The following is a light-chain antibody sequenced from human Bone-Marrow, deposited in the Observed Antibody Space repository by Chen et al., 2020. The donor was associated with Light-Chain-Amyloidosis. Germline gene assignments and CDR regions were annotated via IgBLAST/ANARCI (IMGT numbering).Light chain of an antibody. CDR3: QQRFAWPIT. CDR2: DTF. CDR1: QTVKGY. J-gene: IGKJ3*01. V-gene: IGKV3-11*01. Sequence: EIVLTQSPATLSLSPGERATLSCRASQTVKGYLAWYQQKPGQAPGLLIYDTFNRATGIPARFSGSGSGTDFTLTISSLEPEDFAVYYCQQRFAWPITVGPGTKVDIK.